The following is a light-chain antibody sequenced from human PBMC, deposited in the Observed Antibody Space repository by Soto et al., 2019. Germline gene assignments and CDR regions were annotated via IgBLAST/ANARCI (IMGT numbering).Light chain of an antibody. V-gene: IGLV2-18*02. J-gene: IGLJ1*01. CDR2: EVS. CDR1: SCDVGSYNR. CDR3: SSYTSRSTHV. Sequence: QSALTQPPSVSGSPGQSVTISCTGTSCDVGSYNRVSWYQHPPGTAPQLMIYEVSDRPSGVPDRFSGSKSGNTASLTISGLHAEDEADYYCSSYTSRSTHVFGTGTKLTVL.